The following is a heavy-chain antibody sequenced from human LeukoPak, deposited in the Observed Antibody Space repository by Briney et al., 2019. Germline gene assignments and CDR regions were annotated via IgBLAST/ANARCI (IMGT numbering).Heavy chain of an antibody. CDR1: GGSISSYY. V-gene: IGHV4-59*01. D-gene: IGHD2-2*01. CDR2: IYYSGST. J-gene: IGHJ6*02. Sequence: SETLSLTCTVSGGSISSYYWSWIRQPPGKGLEWIGYIYYSGSTNYNPSLKSRVTISVDTSKNQFSLKLSSVTAADTAVYYCARGRTLRNCSSTSCYVDYYYYGMDVWGQGTTVTVSS. CDR3: ARGRTLRNCSSTSCYVDYYYYGMDV.